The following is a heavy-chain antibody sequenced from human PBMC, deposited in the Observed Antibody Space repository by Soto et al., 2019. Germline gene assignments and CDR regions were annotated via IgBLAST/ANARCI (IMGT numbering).Heavy chain of an antibody. D-gene: IGHD3-22*01. CDR2: IWNDGSKK. J-gene: IGHJ4*02. Sequence: QVQLVESGGGVVQPGRSLRLSCAASGFTFSSYGMHWVRQGPGKGLEWVAVIWNDGSKKYYADSVKARFTISIDTSKNPRSLQMTRLRAEDTEVYYCARDYDLSGYPIYYFDSWGQGTLVTVDS. CDR1: GFTFSSYG. CDR3: ARDYDLSGYPIYYFDS. V-gene: IGHV3-33*01.